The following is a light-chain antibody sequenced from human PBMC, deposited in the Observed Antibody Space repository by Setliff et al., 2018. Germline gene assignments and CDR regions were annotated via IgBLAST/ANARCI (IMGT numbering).Light chain of an antibody. CDR3: SSFSTRTTLDV. CDR2: DVT. V-gene: IGLV2-14*03. Sequence: QSVLTQPASVSGSPGQSITISCTGSSFDIGAYNYVAWYQQQPGKAPKLIIYDVTKRPSGVSSRFSGSKSGNTASLTISGLQAEDEADYYCSSFSTRTTLDVFGTGTKVTVL. J-gene: IGLJ1*01. CDR1: SFDIGAYNY.